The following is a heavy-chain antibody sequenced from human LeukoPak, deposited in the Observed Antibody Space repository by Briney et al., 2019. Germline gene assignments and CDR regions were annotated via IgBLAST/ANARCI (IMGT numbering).Heavy chain of an antibody. CDR2: IHTNGNT. V-gene: IGHV3-53*01. J-gene: IGHJ5*02. Sequence: GGSLRLSCAASGLIVSSNYMTWVRQAPGKGLEWVSIIHTNGNTYYADSVKGRFTISRDNSKNTLYLQMNSLRTEDTAVYYCASSRRAASSNWFDPWGQGTLVTVSS. D-gene: IGHD2-2*01. CDR1: GLIVSSNY. CDR3: ASSRRAASSNWFDP.